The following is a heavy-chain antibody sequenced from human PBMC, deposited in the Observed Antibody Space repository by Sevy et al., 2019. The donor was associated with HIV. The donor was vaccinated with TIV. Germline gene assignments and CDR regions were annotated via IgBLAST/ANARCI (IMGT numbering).Heavy chain of an antibody. V-gene: IGHV3-7*03. J-gene: IGHJ4*02. CDR3: ARGVFGSGSRLGLGY. Sequence: GGSLRLSCEASGFSFSDYWMTWVLQAPGKGLEWVANMRQDGREKYYVDSVKGRFTISRDNAKNSLYLQMNSLRAEDTAVYYCARGVFGSGSRLGLGYWGQGTLVTVSS. D-gene: IGHD3-10*01. CDR1: GFSFSDYW. CDR2: MRQDGREK.